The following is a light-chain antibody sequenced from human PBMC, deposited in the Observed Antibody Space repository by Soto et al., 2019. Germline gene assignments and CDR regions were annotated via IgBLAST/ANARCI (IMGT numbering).Light chain of an antibody. J-gene: IGKJ1*01. Sequence: VLTQSPGTLSLSPGERVSLSCRASQKVTSDFLAWYQQRPGQAPRLLISSASSRATGIPDRFSGSGSGTESTLTINGLEPEDVAVYYCQQYGRLPGTFGQGTKVEIK. V-gene: IGKV3-20*01. CDR2: SAS. CDR1: QKVTSDF. CDR3: QQYGRLPGT.